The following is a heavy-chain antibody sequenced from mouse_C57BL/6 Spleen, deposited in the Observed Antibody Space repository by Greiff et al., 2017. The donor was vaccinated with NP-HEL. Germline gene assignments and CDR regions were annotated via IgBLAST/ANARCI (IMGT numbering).Heavy chain of an antibody. CDR2: INPNNGGT. CDR1: GYTFTDYY. V-gene: IGHV1-26*01. D-gene: IGHD1-3*01. CDR3: AKTKLGSFDY. Sequence: EVQLQQSGPELVKPGASVKISCKASGYTFTDYYMNWVKQSHGKSLEWIGDINPNNGGTSYNQKFKSKATLTVDKSSSTAYMELRSLTSEDSAVYYCAKTKLGSFDYWGQGTTLTVSS. J-gene: IGHJ2*01.